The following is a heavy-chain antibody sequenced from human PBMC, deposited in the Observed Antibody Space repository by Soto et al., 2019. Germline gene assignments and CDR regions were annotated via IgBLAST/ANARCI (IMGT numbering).Heavy chain of an antibody. J-gene: IGHJ4*02. V-gene: IGHV3-23*01. CDR2: VTISGGRT. Sequence: GGSLRLSCAPSGFTFSSYAMSWVRQAPGTELEYVSDVTISGGRTYYADSVKGRFTISRVNSKNTLYLHMSRLRAEDTAVYYCVKGTLGGLAAYYFDYWGQGTLVTVSS. CDR1: GFTFSSYA. D-gene: IGHD2-15*01. CDR3: VKGTLGGLAAYYFDY.